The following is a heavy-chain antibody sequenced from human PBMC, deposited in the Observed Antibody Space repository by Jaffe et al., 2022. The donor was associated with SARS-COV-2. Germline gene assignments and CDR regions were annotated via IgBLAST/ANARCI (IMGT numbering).Heavy chain of an antibody. V-gene: IGHV4-34*01. Sequence: QVQLQQWGAGLLKPSETLSLTCAVYGGSFSGYYWSWIRQPPGKGLEWIGEINHSGSTNYNPSLKGRVTISMDTPKNQFSLKLSSVTAADTAVYYCARGPVLLWFAKDYWGQGTLVTVSS. J-gene: IGHJ4*02. D-gene: IGHD3-10*01. CDR1: GGSFSGYY. CDR3: ARGPVLLWFAKDY. CDR2: INHSGST.